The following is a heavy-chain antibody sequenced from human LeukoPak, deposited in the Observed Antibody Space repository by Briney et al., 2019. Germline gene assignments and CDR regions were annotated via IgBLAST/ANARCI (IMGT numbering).Heavy chain of an antibody. CDR3: VRHYYDSGTAKGYFQH. D-gene: IGHD3-10*01. J-gene: IGHJ1*01. V-gene: IGHV4-59*02. Sequence: PSETLSLTCTVSGGSVSSYYWSWIRQSPGKGLEWMAYIYYSGSTNYNPSLKSRVTISVDTSKNQFSLNLRSVTAADTAVYYCVRHYYDSGTAKGYFQHWGQGTLVTVSS. CDR1: GGSVSSYY. CDR2: IYYSGST.